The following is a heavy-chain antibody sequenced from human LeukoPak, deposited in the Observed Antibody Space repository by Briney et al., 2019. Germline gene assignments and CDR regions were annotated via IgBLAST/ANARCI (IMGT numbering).Heavy chain of an antibody. CDR2: IYHSGST. Sequence: KPSETLSLTCTVSGYSISSGYYWGWIRQPPGKGLEWIGSIYHSGSTYYNPSLKSRVTISVDTSKNQFSLKLSSVTAADTAVYYCARERLPHAHWFDPWGQGTLVTVSS. V-gene: IGHV4-38-2*02. D-gene: IGHD5-18*01. J-gene: IGHJ5*02. CDR3: ARERLPHAHWFDP. CDR1: GYSISSGYY.